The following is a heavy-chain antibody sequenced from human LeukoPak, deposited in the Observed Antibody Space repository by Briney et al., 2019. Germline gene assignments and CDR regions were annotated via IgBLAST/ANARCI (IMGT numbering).Heavy chain of an antibody. J-gene: IGHJ4*02. CDR2: ISSSSSYI. V-gene: IGHV3-21*01. Sequence: GGSLRLSCAASGFTFSTYSMNWVRQAPGKGLEWVSSISSSSSYIYYADSVKGRFTISRDNAKNSLYLQMNSLRAEDTAVYYCARDPGGLPYDFWGQGILVTVSS. CDR3: ARDPGGLPYDF. CDR1: GFTFSTYS. D-gene: IGHD4-11*01.